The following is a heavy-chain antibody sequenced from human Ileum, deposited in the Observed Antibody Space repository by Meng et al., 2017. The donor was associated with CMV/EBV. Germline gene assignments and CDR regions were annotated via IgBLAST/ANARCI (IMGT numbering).Heavy chain of an antibody. CDR3: ARSLRRPAAMSWFDP. Sequence: GSISSSSYYWGWIRQPPGKGLEWIGSIYYSGSTYYNPSLKSRVTISVDTSKNQFSLKLSSVTAADTAAYYCARSLRRPAAMSWFDPWGQGTLVTVSS. D-gene: IGHD2-2*01. CDR1: GSISSSSYY. J-gene: IGHJ5*02. CDR2: IYYSGST. V-gene: IGHV4-39*07.